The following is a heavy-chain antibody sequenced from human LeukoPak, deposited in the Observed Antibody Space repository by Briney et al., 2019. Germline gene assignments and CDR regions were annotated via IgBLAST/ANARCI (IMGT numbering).Heavy chain of an antibody. D-gene: IGHD6-13*01. CDR1: GFTFSSYA. CDR3: ARDRGAAAGRGSHFDY. Sequence: QAGGSLRLSCAASGFTFSSYARHWVRQAPGKGLEWVAVISYDGSNKYYADSVKGRFTISRDNSKNTLYLQMNSLRAEDTAVYYRARDRGAAAGRGSHFDYWGQGTLVTVSS. J-gene: IGHJ4*02. CDR2: ISYDGSNK. V-gene: IGHV3-30-3*01.